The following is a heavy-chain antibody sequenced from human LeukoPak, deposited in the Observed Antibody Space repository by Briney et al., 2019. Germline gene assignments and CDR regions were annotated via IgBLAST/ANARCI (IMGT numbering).Heavy chain of an antibody. Sequence: ASVKVSCKASGYTFTSHYMHWVRQAPGQGLEWMGLINPSGNRTTYAQKFQGRVTMSRDMSTTTDYMELSSLTSDDTAVYYCARDNSVGNTAWWFDPWGQGTLVTVSS. CDR3: ARDNSVGNTAWWFDP. V-gene: IGHV1-46*01. J-gene: IGHJ5*02. CDR1: GYTFTSHY. CDR2: INPSGNRT. D-gene: IGHD1-26*01.